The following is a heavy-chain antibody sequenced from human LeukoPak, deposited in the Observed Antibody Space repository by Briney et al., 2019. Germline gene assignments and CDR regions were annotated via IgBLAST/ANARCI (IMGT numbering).Heavy chain of an antibody. CDR3: AREYSSSSGKALDY. V-gene: IGHV3-74*01. CDR1: GFTFSSYW. CDR2: ISNDGSST. D-gene: IGHD6-6*01. Sequence: GGSLRLSCAASGFTFSSYWVHWVRQAPGKGLVWVSRISNDGSSTSYADSVKGRFTISRDNAKNTLYLQMNSLRAEDTAVYYCAREYSSSSGKALDYWGQGTLVTVSS. J-gene: IGHJ4*02.